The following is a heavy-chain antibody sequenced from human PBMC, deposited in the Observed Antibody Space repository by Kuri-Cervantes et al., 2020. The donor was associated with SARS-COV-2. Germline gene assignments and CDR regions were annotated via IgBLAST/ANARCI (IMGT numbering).Heavy chain of an antibody. CDR3: TSIVVVPAANY. V-gene: IGHV3-49*03. J-gene: IGHJ4*02. CDR1: GFTFGDYA. CDR2: IRSKAYGGTT. Sequence: GGSLRLSCTASGFTFGDYAMSWFRQAPGKGLEWVGFIRSKAYGGTTEYAASVKSRFTISRDDSKSIAYLQMNSLKTEDTAVYYCTSIVVVPAANYWGQGTLVTVSS. D-gene: IGHD2-2*01.